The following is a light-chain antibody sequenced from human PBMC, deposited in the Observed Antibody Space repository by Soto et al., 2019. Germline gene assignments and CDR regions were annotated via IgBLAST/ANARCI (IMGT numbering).Light chain of an antibody. CDR2: QAS. CDR1: QAISTS. J-gene: IGKJ1*01. Sequence: DIQMTQSPSALSASLGDRVTITCRASQAISTSLAWYQQKPGKVPKVLIYQASYLESGVPSRFSGSGSGTEFTLTISSLQPDDFATYYCQQYSSFTWTFGQGTKVDIK. V-gene: IGKV1-5*03. CDR3: QQYSSFTWT.